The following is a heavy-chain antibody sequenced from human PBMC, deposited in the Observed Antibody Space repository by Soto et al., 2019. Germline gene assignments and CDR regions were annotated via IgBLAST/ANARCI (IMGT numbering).Heavy chain of an antibody. CDR2: ISGYNGDT. CDR1: RYTFTRYG. CDR3: AKNGQPPYYYYGMDV. V-gene: IGHV1-18*01. Sequence: QGQLVQSGAEVKKPGASVKVSCKASRYTFTRYGIRWVRQAPGQGLEWMGWISGYNGDTKYAQKFQGRVTMTIYTSTTTTYMELRSLTSDDTAVYYCAKNGQPPYYYYGMDVWGQGTTVTVSS. D-gene: IGHD2-8*01. J-gene: IGHJ6*02.